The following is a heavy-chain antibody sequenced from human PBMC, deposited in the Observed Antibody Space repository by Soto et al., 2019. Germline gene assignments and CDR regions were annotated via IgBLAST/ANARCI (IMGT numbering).Heavy chain of an antibody. CDR2: IYSGGST. Sequence: EVQLVESGGGLVQPGGSLRLSCAASGFTVSSNCMSWVRQAPGKGLEWVSVIYSGGSTYYADSVNGRFTISRDNSKDTPYLQMNSLRADDTAVYYCATKSMKVDGGYFQHWGQGTLVTVSS. CDR3: ATKSMKVDGGYFQH. J-gene: IGHJ1*01. V-gene: IGHV3-66*01. CDR1: GFTVSSNC. D-gene: IGHD3-22*01.